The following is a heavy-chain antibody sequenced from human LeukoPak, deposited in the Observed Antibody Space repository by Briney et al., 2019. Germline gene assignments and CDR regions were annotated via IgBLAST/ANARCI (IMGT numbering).Heavy chain of an antibody. CDR2: INPNSGGT. V-gene: IGHV1-2*02. CDR1: LYTFPPSY. D-gene: IGHD1-1*01. Sequence: GASVRASSTPSLYTFPPSYMHWVPQAPGHGLQWMGWINPNSGGTNYAQKFQGRVTMTRETSFSTASMGLSRLRSDDPALYYCASPDDAVAFDIRGEGAMFTVSS. CDR3: ASPDDAVAFDI. J-gene: IGHJ3*02.